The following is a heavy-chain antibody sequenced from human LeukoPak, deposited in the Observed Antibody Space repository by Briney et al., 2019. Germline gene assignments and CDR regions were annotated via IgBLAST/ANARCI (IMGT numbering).Heavy chain of an antibody. CDR1: GGSISSGDYY. Sequence: SETLSLTCTVSGGSISSGDYYWRWLRQPPGRGREWIGYIYYSGSTYYNPSLKSRVTISVDTSKNQFSLKMSSVTAADTAVYYCARDVMVRAREIDYWGQGTLVTVSS. J-gene: IGHJ4*02. D-gene: IGHD3-10*01. CDR3: ARDVMVRAREIDY. V-gene: IGHV4-30-4*01. CDR2: IYYSGST.